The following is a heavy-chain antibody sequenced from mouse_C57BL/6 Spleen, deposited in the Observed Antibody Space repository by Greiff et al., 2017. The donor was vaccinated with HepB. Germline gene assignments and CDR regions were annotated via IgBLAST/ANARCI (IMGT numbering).Heavy chain of an antibody. CDR3: ARDLDSQAFAY. J-gene: IGHJ3*01. Sequence: VQLQESGGGLVKPGGSLKLSCAASGFTFSSYAMSWVRQTPEKRLEWVATISDGGSYTYYPDNVKGRFTISRDNAKNNLYLQMSHLKSEDTAMYYCARDLDSQAFAYWGQGTLVTVSA. D-gene: IGHD3-2*01. CDR1: GFTFSSYA. V-gene: IGHV5-4*01. CDR2: ISDGGSYT.